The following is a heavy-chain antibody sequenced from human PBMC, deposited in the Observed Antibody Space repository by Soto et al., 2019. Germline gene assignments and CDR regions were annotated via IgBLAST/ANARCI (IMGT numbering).Heavy chain of an antibody. CDR1: GFTFSTYG. CDR2: IWYDGSNK. Sequence: SGGGVVQPGRSLRLSCAASGFTFSTYGIHWVRQAPGKGLEWVAVIWYDGSNKYYADSVKGRFTISRDNSKNTLYLQMDSLRAEDTAVYYCARAVGPYDYWGQGTLVTVSS. J-gene: IGHJ4*02. V-gene: IGHV3-33*01. D-gene: IGHD1-26*01. CDR3: ARAVGPYDY.